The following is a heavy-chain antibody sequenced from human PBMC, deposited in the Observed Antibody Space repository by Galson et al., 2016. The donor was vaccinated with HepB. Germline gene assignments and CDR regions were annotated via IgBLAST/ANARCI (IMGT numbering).Heavy chain of an antibody. CDR2: IYYSGRA. J-gene: IGHJ6*02. D-gene: IGHD4-11*01. CDR3: ASGCWSQKDYRYGMDV. V-gene: IGHV4-61*01. Sequence: SETLSLTCTVSGGSVTSGSYCWSWVRQPPGKGLEWIGYIYYSGRANSNPSLKSRVTISVDTSKNQFSLKLSSVTAADTAMYYCASGCWSQKDYRYGMDVWGQGTTVTVSS. CDR1: GGSVTSGSYC.